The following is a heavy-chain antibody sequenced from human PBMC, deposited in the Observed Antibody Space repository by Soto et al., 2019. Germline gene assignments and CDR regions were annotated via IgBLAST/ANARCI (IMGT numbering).Heavy chain of an antibody. CDR2: VSGRGGSA. Sequence: EVQLLESGGGLVQRGGSLRLSCAASGFIFNNYAMTWVRQAPGKGLEWVARVSGRGGSAYYADSVKGRLTISRDNSNNTLYLQMTTVRGEDKAVYCCVRLAGGAVVWYYDLWGRGTLVSVFS. CDR3: VRLAGGAVVWYYDL. V-gene: IGHV3-23*01. CDR1: GFIFNNYA. J-gene: IGHJ2*01. D-gene: IGHD2-21*01.